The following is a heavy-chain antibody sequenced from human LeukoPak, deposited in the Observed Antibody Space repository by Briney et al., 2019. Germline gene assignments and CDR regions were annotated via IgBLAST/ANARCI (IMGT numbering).Heavy chain of an antibody. Sequence: GGSLRLSCAASGFTFDDYGMSWVRQAPGKGLEWVSGINWNGGSTGYADSVKGRFTISRDNAKNSLYLQMNSLRDEDTAVYYCVRGWREFYFEYWGQGNLVTVSS. CDR2: INWNGGST. V-gene: IGHV3-20*04. D-gene: IGHD3-3*01. CDR1: GFTFDDYG. CDR3: VRGWREFYFEY. J-gene: IGHJ4*02.